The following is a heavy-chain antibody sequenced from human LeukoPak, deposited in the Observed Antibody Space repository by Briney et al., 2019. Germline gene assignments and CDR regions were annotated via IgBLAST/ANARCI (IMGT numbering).Heavy chain of an antibody. CDR3: ASLRERSYYARGFDY. Sequence: SETLSLTCTVSGGSINSYYWTWIRQPPGKGLEWIGNIYNSGNTNYNPSLKSRVTISVDTSKNQFSLKLNSVTAADTAVFYCASLRERSYYARGFDYWGQGTLVTVSS. V-gene: IGHV4-59*08. J-gene: IGHJ4*02. CDR2: IYNSGNT. CDR1: GGSINSYY. D-gene: IGHD1-26*01.